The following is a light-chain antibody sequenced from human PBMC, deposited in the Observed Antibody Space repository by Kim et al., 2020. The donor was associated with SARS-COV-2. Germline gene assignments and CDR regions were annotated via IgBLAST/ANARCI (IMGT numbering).Light chain of an antibody. CDR1: QCFGRW. V-gene: IGKV1D-16*01. J-gene: IGKJ4*01. CDR3: QQYNSYPLT. CDR2: AAT. Sequence: TSVRDCVTTACRASQCFGRWFALYQQQPQNAPKSLICAATSLQSGVPSRFGVSGSGTDLTLTLSTLQPEDFSTYYYQQYNSYPLTFGGGTQVDI.